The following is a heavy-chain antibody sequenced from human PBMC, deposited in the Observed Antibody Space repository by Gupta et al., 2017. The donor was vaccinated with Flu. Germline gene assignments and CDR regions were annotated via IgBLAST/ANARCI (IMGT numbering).Heavy chain of an antibody. D-gene: IGHD5-18*01. CDR3: ARLSSNGYGNYYFDY. J-gene: IGHJ4*02. Sequence: EVQLVQSGAEVKKPGESLRISCKGSGYIFGTYRINWVRQMPGQGLEWVARIDPSVSATNYNPSFHGHVTISSDESSSTAYLQWSSLKASDTATYYCARLSSNGYGNYYFDYWGQGTLVTVSS. V-gene: IGHV5-10-1*01. CDR2: IDPSVSAT. CDR1: GYIFGTYR.